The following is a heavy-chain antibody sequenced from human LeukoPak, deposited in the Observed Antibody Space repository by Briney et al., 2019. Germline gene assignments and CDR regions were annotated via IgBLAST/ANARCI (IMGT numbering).Heavy chain of an antibody. J-gene: IGHJ3*01. D-gene: IGHD1-14*01. CDR3: VVVVEPPDSDGFDV. CDR1: GFTFSRSW. Sequence: GGSLRLSCAASGFTFSRSWMNWVRQAPGKGLVWVSLINADGSTTTYADSVKGRFTISRDNARNTLSLQMNSLTIEDTAVYYCVVVVEPPDSDGFDVWGQGTMITVSS. CDR2: INADGSTT. V-gene: IGHV3-74*01.